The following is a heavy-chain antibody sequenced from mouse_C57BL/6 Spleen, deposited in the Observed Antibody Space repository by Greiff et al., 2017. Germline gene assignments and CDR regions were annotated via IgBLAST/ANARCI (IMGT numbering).Heavy chain of an antibody. CDR2: IYPGSGST. D-gene: IGHD3-2*02. J-gene: IGHJ3*01. CDR1: GYTFTSYW. CDR3: ARGRQLRPAWFAY. V-gene: IGHV1-55*01. Sequence: VQLQQPGAELVKPGASVKMSCKASGYTFTSYWITWVKQRPGQGLEWIGDIYPGSGSTNYNEKFKSKATLTVDTSSSTAYMQLSSLTSEASAVYYCARGRQLRPAWFAYWGQGTLVTVSA.